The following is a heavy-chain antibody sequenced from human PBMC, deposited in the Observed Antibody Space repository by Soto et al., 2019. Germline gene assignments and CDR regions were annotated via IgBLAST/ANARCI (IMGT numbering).Heavy chain of an antibody. CDR2: TYYNGDT. V-gene: IGHV4-61*08. CDR3: ARGPAYIDGWRTFDL. D-gene: IGHD6-19*01. CDR1: DDSFRGAEYY. Sequence: DTLSLTCTVSDDSFRGAEYYLSWIRQPLGKGPEWIGYTYYNGDTKYNPALRSRVTMSEDTSKNQFSLRLSSVTAADTAVYFCARGPAYIDGWRTFDLWGRGILVTVSS. J-gene: IGHJ4*02.